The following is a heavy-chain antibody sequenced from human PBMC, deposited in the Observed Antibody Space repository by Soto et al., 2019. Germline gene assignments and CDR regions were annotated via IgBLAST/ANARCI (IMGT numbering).Heavy chain of an antibody. Sequence: GGSLRLSCAASGFTFSSYWMSWVRQAPGKGLEWVANIKQDGSEKYYVDSVKGRFTISRDNAKNSLYLQMNSLRAEDTAVYYCARVWILELRHGPNDAFDIWGQGTMVTVSS. V-gene: IGHV3-7*05. D-gene: IGHD1-7*01. CDR1: GFTFSSYW. CDR3: ARVWILELRHGPNDAFDI. CDR2: IKQDGSEK. J-gene: IGHJ3*02.